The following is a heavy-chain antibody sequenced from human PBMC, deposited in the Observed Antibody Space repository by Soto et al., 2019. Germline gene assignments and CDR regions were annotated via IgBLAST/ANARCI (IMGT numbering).Heavy chain of an antibody. J-gene: IGHJ4*02. Sequence: PSETLSLTCAVYGGSSSGYYWSWIRQPPGKGLEWIGEINHSGSTNYNPSLKSRVTISVDTSKNQFSLKLSSVTAADTAVYYCARLVQTPTVTLYYFDYWGQGTLVTVSS. V-gene: IGHV4-34*01. CDR2: INHSGST. CDR1: GGSSSGYY. CDR3: ARLVQTPTVTLYYFDY. D-gene: IGHD4-4*01.